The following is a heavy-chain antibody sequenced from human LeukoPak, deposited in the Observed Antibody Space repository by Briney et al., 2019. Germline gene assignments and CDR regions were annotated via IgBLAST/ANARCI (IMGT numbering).Heavy chain of an antibody. CDR2: IYYSGST. CDR1: GGSLSSSSYY. J-gene: IGHJ6*03. Sequence: SETLSLTCTVSGGSLSSSSYYWGWLRQPPGTGLEWLGSIYYSGSTYYNPSLKSRVTMSVDTSKNQFSLKLSSVTAADTAVYYCARGHYYGSGSYRKVGYMDVWGKGTTVTISS. V-gene: IGHV4-39*07. D-gene: IGHD3-10*01. CDR3: ARGHYYGSGSYRKVGYMDV.